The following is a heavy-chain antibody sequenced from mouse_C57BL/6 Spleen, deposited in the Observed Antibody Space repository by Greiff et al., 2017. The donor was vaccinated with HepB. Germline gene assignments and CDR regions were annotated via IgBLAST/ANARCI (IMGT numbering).Heavy chain of an antibody. CDR2: IDPRSGNT. V-gene: IGHV1-81*01. J-gene: IGHJ4*01. D-gene: IGHD2-4*01. CDR3: ARVYYDYDVDYAMDY. CDR1: GYTFTSYG. Sequence: QVQLQQSGAELARPGASVKLSCKASGYTFTSYGISWVKQRTGQGLEWIGEIDPRSGNTYYNEKFKGKATLTADKSSSTAYMELRSLTSEDSAVYFCARVYYDYDVDYAMDYWGQGTSVTVSS.